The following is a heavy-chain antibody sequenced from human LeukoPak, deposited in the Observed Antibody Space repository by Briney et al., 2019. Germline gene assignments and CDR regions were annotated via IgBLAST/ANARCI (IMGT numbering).Heavy chain of an antibody. D-gene: IGHD3-10*01. Sequence: PSETLSLTCAVYGGSFSGYYWSWIRQPPGKGLEWIGEINHSGSTNYNPSLKSRVTISVDTSKNQFSLKPSSVTAADTAVYYCARGLTPLLWFGELGTWGQGTLVTVSS. V-gene: IGHV4-34*01. J-gene: IGHJ5*02. CDR3: ARGLTPLLWFGELGT. CDR1: GGSFSGYY. CDR2: INHSGST.